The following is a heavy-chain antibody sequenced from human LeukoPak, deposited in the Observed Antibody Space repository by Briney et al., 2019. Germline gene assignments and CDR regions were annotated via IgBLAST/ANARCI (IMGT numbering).Heavy chain of an antibody. V-gene: IGHV4-59*08. CDR2: IYHSGHT. D-gene: IGHD2/OR15-2a*01. CDR1: GASISSDY. J-gene: IGHJ4*02. Sequence: SETLSLTCTVSGASISSDYWSWIRQPPGKGLEWIGYIYHSGHTMSNPSLKSRVTISIDTSNNQFSLKLSSVTAADTAIYYCARHLFQYPFDYWGPGTLVSVSS. CDR3: ARHLFQYPFDY.